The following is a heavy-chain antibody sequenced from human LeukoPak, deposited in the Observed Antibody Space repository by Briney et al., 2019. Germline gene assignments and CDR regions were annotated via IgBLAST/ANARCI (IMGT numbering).Heavy chain of an antibody. CDR2: ISSSSSYI. D-gene: IGHD6-13*01. CDR1: GLTLGNYW. J-gene: IGHJ4*02. Sequence: GGSLRLSCAASGLTLGNYWMNWVRQAPGKGLEWVSSISSSSSYIYYADSVKGRFTISRDNAKNSLYLQMNSLRAEDTAVYYCARGGIAAAGKSDYWGQGTLVTVSS. CDR3: ARGGIAAAGKSDY. V-gene: IGHV3-21*01.